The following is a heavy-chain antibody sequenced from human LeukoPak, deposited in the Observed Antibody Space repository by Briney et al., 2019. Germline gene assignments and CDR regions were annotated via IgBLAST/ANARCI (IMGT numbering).Heavy chain of an antibody. Sequence: SETLSLTCTVSGGSISSYYWSWIRQPPGKGLEWIGYIYTSGSTNYNPSLKSRVTISVDTSKNQFSLKLSSVTAADTAVYYCARVIRGVISYWGQGTLVTVSS. V-gene: IGHV4-4*09. CDR2: IYTSGST. D-gene: IGHD3-10*01. J-gene: IGHJ4*02. CDR3: ARVIRGVISY. CDR1: GGSISSYY.